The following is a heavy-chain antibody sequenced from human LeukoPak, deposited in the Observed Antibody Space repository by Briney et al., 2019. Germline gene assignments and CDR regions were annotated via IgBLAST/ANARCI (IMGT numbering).Heavy chain of an antibody. D-gene: IGHD5-18*01. CDR2: IYSTGRT. J-gene: IGHJ4*02. V-gene: IGHV3-53*01. CDR1: GFTFSSYA. Sequence: GGSLRLSCAASGFTFSSYAMSWVRQAPGKGLEWVSVIYSTGRTEYAESVKGRFTISRVKSKNTLFLEMNSLRAEDTAVYYCARNLDTAMATSFDCWGQGTLVTVSS. CDR3: ARNLDTAMATSFDC.